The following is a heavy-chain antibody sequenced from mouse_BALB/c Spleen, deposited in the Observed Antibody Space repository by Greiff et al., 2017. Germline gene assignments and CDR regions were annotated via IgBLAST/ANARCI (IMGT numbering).Heavy chain of an antibody. CDR3: ARVYYYGSSYGDWFAY. J-gene: IGHJ3*01. V-gene: IGHV14-3*02. D-gene: IGHD1-1*01. CDR1: GFNIKDTY. Sequence: VQLQQSGAELVKPGASVKLSCTASGFNIKDTYMHWVKQRPEQGLEWIGRIDPANGNTKYDPKFQGKATITADTSSNTAYLQLSSLTSEDTAVYYCARVYYYGSSYGDWFAYWGQGTLVTVSA. CDR2: IDPANGNT.